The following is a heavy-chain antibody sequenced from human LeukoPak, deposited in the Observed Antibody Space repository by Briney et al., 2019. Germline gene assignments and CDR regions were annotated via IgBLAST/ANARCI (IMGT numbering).Heavy chain of an antibody. CDR1: GFILSAYG. D-gene: IGHD6-13*01. Sequence: GGSLRLSCAASGFILSAYGVRWVRQAPGKGLEWVAVIWYDGTSKYYADSVKGRFTFSRDNSKNTLYLQMNSLTVEDTAVYYCARSQSSSLIDYWGQGTLVTVSS. J-gene: IGHJ4*02. CDR2: IWYDGTSK. CDR3: ARSQSSSLIDY. V-gene: IGHV3-33*01.